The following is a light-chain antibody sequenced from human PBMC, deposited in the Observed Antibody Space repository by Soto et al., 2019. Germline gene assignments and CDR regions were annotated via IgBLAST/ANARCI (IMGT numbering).Light chain of an antibody. CDR1: SSNLGNYHF. CDR2: DVS. Sequence: QSVLTQPASVSGSPGQSITISCTGTSSNLGNYHFVSWYQQHPGKVPKLMIHDVSNRPSGISNRFSGSTSGNTASLTISGLQAEDEADYYCCSYAGSNTVVFGGGTKLTVL. V-gene: IGLV2-23*02. J-gene: IGLJ3*02. CDR3: CSYAGSNTVV.